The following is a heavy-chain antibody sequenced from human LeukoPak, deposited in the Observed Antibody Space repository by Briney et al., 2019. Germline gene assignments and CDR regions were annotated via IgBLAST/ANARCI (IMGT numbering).Heavy chain of an antibody. V-gene: IGHV3-30-3*01. D-gene: IGHD1-26*01. CDR1: GFTFSSYA. Sequence: GRSLRLSCAASGFTFSSYAMHWVRQASGKGLEWVAVISYDGSNKYYADSVKGRFTISRDNSKNTLYLQMNSLRAEDTAVYYCARDRVVGSGSYYDCLWYWGQGTLVTVSS. CDR2: ISYDGSNK. CDR3: ARDRVVGSGSYYDCLWY. J-gene: IGHJ4*02.